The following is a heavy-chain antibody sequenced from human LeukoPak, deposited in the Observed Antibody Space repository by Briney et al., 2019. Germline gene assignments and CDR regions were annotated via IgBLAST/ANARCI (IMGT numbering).Heavy chain of an antibody. V-gene: IGHV4-34*01. CDR1: GGSFSGYY. CDR2: INHSGST. Sequence: PSETLSLTCAVYGGSFSGYYWSWIRQPPGKGLEWIGEINHSGSTNYNPSLKSRVTISVDTSKNQFSLKLSSVTAADTAVYYCARDDRGAFDIWGQGTMVTVSS. CDR3: ARDDRGAFDI. J-gene: IGHJ3*02.